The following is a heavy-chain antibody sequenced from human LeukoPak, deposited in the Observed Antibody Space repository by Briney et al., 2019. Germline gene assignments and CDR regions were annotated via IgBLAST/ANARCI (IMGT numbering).Heavy chain of an antibody. Sequence: GGSLRLSCAASGFTFSDYYMSRIRQAPGKGLEWVSKISASGSYTNDADSVKGRLTISRDNAKNSLYLHMNSLRAEDTAVYYCAREDKWYFDLWGRGTLVTVSS. V-gene: IGHV3-11*05. CDR1: GFTFSDYY. CDR2: ISASGSYT. CDR3: AREDKWYFDL. J-gene: IGHJ2*01.